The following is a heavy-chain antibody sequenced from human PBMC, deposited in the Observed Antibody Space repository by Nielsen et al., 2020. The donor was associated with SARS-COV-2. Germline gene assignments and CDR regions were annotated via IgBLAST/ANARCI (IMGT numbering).Heavy chain of an antibody. CDR3: ARDLSETGSYWYFDL. Sequence: SLKISCAASGFTFDDYAMHWVRQAPGKGLEWVSGISWNSGSIGYADSVKGRFIISRDNSKNTLYLQMNSLRAEDTAVYYCARDLSETGSYWYFDLWGRGTLVTVSS. D-gene: IGHD1-14*01. CDR1: GFTFDDYA. V-gene: IGHV3-9*01. CDR2: ISWNSGSI. J-gene: IGHJ2*01.